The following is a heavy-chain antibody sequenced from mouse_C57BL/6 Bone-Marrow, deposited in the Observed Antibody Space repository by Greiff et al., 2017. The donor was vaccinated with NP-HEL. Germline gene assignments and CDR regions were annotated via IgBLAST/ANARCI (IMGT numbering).Heavy chain of an antibody. D-gene: IGHD1-1*01. Sequence: EVQLQESEGGLVQPGSSMKLSCTASGFTFSDYYMAWVRQVPEKGLEWVANINYDGSSTYYLDSLKSRFIISRDNAKNILYLQMSSLKSEDTATYYCARASLRDYFDYWGQGTTLTVSS. CDR1: GFTFSDYY. CDR3: ARASLRDYFDY. V-gene: IGHV5-16*01. CDR2: INYDGSST. J-gene: IGHJ2*01.